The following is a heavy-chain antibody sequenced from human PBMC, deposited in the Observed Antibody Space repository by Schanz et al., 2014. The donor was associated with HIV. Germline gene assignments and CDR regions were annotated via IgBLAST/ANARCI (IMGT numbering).Heavy chain of an antibody. CDR3: AKDDYGGNRAVGIFDY. J-gene: IGHJ4*02. V-gene: IGHV3-30*18. Sequence: QVQLVESGGGVVQPGRSLRLSCAASGFTFSTCGMHWVRQAPGKGLECVAVISFDGSNKYYADSVKGRFTISRDNSKNTLYLKMNSLRAEDTAVYYCAKDDYGGNRAVGIFDYWGQGTLVTLSS. D-gene: IGHD4-17*01. CDR1: GFTFSTCG. CDR2: ISFDGSNK.